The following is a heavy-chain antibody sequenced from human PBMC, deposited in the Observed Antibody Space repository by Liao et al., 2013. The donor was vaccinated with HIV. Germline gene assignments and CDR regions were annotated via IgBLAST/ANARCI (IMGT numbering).Heavy chain of an antibody. CDR3: ARDQEGDFWSGYSNRDWYFDL. CDR2: IYTSGNT. Sequence: QLQLQESGPGLVKPSETLSLTCNVSGDSINSATYHWGWVRKPPGKGLEWIGRIYTSGNTNSNPSLKSRVTISVDTSKNQFSLKLSSVTAADTAVYYCARDQEGDFWSGYSNRDWYFDLWGRGTLVTVSS. D-gene: IGHD3-3*01. CDR1: GDSINSATYH. J-gene: IGHJ2*01. V-gene: IGHV4-39*07.